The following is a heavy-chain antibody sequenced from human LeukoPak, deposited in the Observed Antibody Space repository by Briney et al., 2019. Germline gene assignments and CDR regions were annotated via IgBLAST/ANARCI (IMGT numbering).Heavy chain of an antibody. D-gene: IGHD2-21*01. CDR1: GFTFNIYF. J-gene: IGHJ5*02. Sequence: GASVKVSCKASGFTFNIYFLHWVRQAPGQGLEYMGRINPNNGDTNYAQKFQGRVTMTRDTATDTAYLELSRLTSGDTAVYYCTRTHSAGKSCYSFDPWGQGTLVTVSS. CDR2: INPNNGDT. CDR3: TRTHSAGKSCYSFDP. V-gene: IGHV1-2*06.